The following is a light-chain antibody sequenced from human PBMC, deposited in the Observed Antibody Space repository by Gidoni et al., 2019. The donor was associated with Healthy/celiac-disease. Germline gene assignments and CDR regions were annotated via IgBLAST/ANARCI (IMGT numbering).Light chain of an antibody. Sequence: SSVLTQPPSESVAPGQTARITCGGNNIGSTSVQWYQQKPGQAPVLVVYDDSDRSSGIPERFSGSNSGNTATLTISRVEAGDEADYYCQVWDSSSDHVVFGGGTKLTVL. CDR1: NIGSTS. CDR2: DDS. V-gene: IGLV3-21*02. J-gene: IGLJ2*01. CDR3: QVWDSSSDHVV.